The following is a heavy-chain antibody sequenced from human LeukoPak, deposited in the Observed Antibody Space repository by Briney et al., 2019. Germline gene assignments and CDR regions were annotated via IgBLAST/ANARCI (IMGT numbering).Heavy chain of an antibody. Sequence: GASVKVSCKASGYTFTSYDINWVRQATGQGLEWMGWRNPNSGNTGYAQKFQGRVTITRNTSISTAYMELSSLRSEDTAVYYCARGFFGSGWYGYYYMDVWGKGTTVTVSS. V-gene: IGHV1-8*03. D-gene: IGHD6-19*01. CDR3: ARGFFGSGWYGYYYMDV. J-gene: IGHJ6*03. CDR2: RNPNSGNT. CDR1: GYTFTSYD.